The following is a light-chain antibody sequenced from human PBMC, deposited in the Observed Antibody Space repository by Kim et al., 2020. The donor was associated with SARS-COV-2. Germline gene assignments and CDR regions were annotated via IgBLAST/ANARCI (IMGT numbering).Light chain of an antibody. CDR3: LAWDSGAVV. CDR2: QDS. CDR1: KLGDKY. V-gene: IGLV3-1*01. Sequence: SVSPGQTACITCSGDKLGDKYACWYQQKPGQSPVLVIYQDSKRPSGIPERFSGSNSGNTATLTISGTQAMDEADYYCLAWDSGAVVFGGGTQLTVL. J-gene: IGLJ2*01.